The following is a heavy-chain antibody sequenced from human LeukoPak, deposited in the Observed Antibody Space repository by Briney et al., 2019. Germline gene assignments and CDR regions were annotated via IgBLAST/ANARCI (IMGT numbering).Heavy chain of an antibody. CDR1: GFTFSSYG. D-gene: IGHD2-15*01. V-gene: IGHV4-34*01. Sequence: GSLRLSCAASGFTFSSYGMSWVRQAPGKGLEWIGEINHSGSTNYNPSLKSRVTISVDTSKNQFSLKLSSVTAADTAVYYCARGHVVVAATPRYDYWGQGTLVTVSS. CDR3: ARGHVVVAATPRYDY. CDR2: INHSGST. J-gene: IGHJ4*02.